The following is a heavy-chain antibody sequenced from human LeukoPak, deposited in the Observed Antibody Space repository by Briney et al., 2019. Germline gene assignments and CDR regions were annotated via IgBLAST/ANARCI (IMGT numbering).Heavy chain of an antibody. CDR3: AREYYFGSGTYYGAVDY. Sequence: ASVKVSCKASGYIFTSYDINWVRQAPGQGLEWMGWMNSDNGNTGYAQKFQGRVTMTRNTSISTAYMELSSLKSEDTAVYYCAREYYFGSGTYYGAVDYWGLGTLVTVSS. CDR2: MNSDNGNT. D-gene: IGHD3-10*01. J-gene: IGHJ4*02. CDR1: GYIFTSYD. V-gene: IGHV1-8*01.